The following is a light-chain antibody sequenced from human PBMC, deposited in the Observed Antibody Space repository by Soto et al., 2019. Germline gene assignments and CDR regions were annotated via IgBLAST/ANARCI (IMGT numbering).Light chain of an antibody. CDR3: QQYINWPLT. Sequence: DIQMTQSPSTLSASVGDRVTITCRASEDISRWLAWYQHKPGKAPKLLIYNAFTSESGVPSRFSGSGSGTEFILTISSLQPDDFATYYCQQYINWPLTFGGGTSVEI. CDR1: EDISRW. J-gene: IGKJ4*01. V-gene: IGKV1-5*01. CDR2: NAF.